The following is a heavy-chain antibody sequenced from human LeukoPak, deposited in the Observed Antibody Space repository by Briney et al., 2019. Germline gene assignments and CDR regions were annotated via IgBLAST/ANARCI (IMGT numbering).Heavy chain of an antibody. D-gene: IGHD3-10*01. V-gene: IGHV5-51*01. CDR2: IYPGDSDT. Sequence: GESLKISCKGSGYSFTSYWIGWVRQMPGKGLEWMGIIYPGDSDTRYSPSFQGQVTISADKSISTAYLQWSSLKASDTAMYYCARGPPGGGRYGSGSYYDYWGQGTLVTVSS. CDR1: GYSFTSYW. J-gene: IGHJ4*02. CDR3: ARGPPGGGRYGSGSYYDY.